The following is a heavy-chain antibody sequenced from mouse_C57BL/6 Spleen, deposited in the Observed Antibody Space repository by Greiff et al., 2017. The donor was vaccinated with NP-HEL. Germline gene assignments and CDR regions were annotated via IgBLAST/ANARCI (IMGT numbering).Heavy chain of an antibody. CDR1: GYSFTDYN. CDR2: INPNYGTT. D-gene: IGHD2-10*02. CDR3: ARFSPSFSWFAY. V-gene: IGHV1-39*01. Sequence: VQLQQSGPELVKPGASVKISCKASGYSFTDYNMNWVKQSNGKSLEWIGVINPNYGTTSYNEKFKGKATLTVDQSSTTAYMQLNSRTSEYSAVYYCARFSPSFSWFAYWGQGTLVTVSA. J-gene: IGHJ3*01.